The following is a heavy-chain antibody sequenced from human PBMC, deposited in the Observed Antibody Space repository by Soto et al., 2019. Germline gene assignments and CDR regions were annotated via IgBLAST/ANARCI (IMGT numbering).Heavy chain of an antibody. CDR1: GLTVRSNY. D-gene: IGHD6-13*01. Sequence: EVQLVESGGNLIQPGGSVRLSCAASGLTVRSNYMNWVRQAPGRGLEWVSAIYGGDNAEYAESVKGRFTISRDDSKNILYLQMDSLRAEDTAVYYCTKRQQLVRYYYGLDVWGQGTTVTVSS. V-gene: IGHV3-53*01. CDR3: TKRQQLVRYYYGLDV. CDR2: IYGGDNA. J-gene: IGHJ6*02.